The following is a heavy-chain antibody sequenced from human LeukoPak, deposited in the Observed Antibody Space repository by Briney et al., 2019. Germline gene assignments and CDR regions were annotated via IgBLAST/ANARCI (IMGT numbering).Heavy chain of an antibody. V-gene: IGHV3-48*01. D-gene: IGHD6-19*01. CDR1: GFTFSSYS. CDR3: ARGLNAFDI. J-gene: IGHJ3*02. CDR2: ISSSSSSTI. Sequence: AGGSLRLSCAASGFTFSSYSMNWVRQAPGKGLEWVSYISSSSSSTIYYADSVKGRFTISRDNAKNSLYLQMNSLRAEDTAVYYCARGLNAFDIWGQGTMVTVSS.